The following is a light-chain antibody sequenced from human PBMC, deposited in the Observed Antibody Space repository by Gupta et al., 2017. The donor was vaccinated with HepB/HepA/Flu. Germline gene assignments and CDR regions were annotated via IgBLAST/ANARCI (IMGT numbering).Light chain of an antibody. CDR2: QDS. Sequence: SYELTQPPSVSVSPRQTASITCSGDKLGDKYACWYQQKPGQSPVLVIYQDSKRPSGIPERFSGSNSGNTATLTISGTQAMDESYYYCQAWDSSTLVFGGGTKLTVL. CDR1: KLGDKY. V-gene: IGLV3-1*01. CDR3: QAWDSSTLV. J-gene: IGLJ2*01.